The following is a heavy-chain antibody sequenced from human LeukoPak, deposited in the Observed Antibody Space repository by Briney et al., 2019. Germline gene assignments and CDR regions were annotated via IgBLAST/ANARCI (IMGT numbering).Heavy chain of an antibody. CDR1: RFIADDNA. CDR3: AKDILSEQWHDAFDI. CDR2: TSGDGGAS. D-gene: IGHD6-19*01. V-gene: IGHV3-43*02. Sequence: PWGSLTRYGSASRFIADDNAMYWLRQAPGHDLEWFSLTSGDGGASYYTDSVKGRFTISRSNSKDSLYLQMNSLRTEDTALYYCAKDILSEQWHDAFDIWGQGTMVTVSS. J-gene: IGHJ3*02.